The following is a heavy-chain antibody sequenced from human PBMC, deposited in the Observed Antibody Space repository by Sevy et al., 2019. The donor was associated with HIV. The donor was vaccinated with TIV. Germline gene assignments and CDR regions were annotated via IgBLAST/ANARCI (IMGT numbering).Heavy chain of an antibody. V-gene: IGHV1-2*02. CDR1: GYTFTGYY. CDR3: ARSLTLWFEQDAFHI. D-gene: IGHD3-10*01. J-gene: IGHJ3*02. CDR2: INPNSGGT. Sequence: ASVKVSCKASGYTFTGYYMHWVRQAPGQGPEWMGWINPNSGGTNYAQKFQGRVTMTTDTSISTAYMELTRLRSDDTAVYYCARSLTLWFEQDAFHIWGQGTVVTVSS.